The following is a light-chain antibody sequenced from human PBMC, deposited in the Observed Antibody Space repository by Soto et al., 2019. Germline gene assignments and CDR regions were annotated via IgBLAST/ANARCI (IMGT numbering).Light chain of an antibody. CDR3: QLYDNLPPFT. CDR1: QDIRTS. J-gene: IGKJ3*01. V-gene: IGKV1-33*01. Sequence: DIQMTQSPSSLSASVGARVSITCQARQDIRTSLSWFQQKQGRAPKLLIYGASYLETGVPSRFRGSGSGTDFSFTISSLQPEDIATYYCQLYDNLPPFTVGPGTKVDI. CDR2: GAS.